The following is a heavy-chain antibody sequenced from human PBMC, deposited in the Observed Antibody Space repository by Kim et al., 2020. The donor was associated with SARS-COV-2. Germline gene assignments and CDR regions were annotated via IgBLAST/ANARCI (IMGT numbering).Heavy chain of an antibody. CDR2: IWYDGSNK. V-gene: IGHV3-33*01. CDR3: ARDSIVAADPNWLDP. J-gene: IGHJ5*02. D-gene: IGHD6-13*01. CDR1: GFTFRTYG. Sequence: GGSLRLSCAASGFTFRTYGMHWVRQAPGKGLEWVAVIWYDGSNKYYADSVKGRFTISRDNSKNTLYLQMNSLRVEDTAVYYCARDSIVAADPNWLDPWGQGTQVTVSS.